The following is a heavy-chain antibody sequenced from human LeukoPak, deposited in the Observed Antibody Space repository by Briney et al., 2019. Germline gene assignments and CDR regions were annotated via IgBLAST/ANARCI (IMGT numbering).Heavy chain of an antibody. Sequence: GGSLRLSCAASGFTFSSYSMNWVRQAPGKGLEWVAVIWYDGSNKYYADSVKGRFTISRDNSKNTLYLQMNSLRAEDTAVYYCARDRTPMGSSWYDYYYGMDVWGQGTTVTVSS. D-gene: IGHD6-13*01. J-gene: IGHJ6*02. CDR2: IWYDGSNK. V-gene: IGHV3-33*08. CDR1: GFTFSSYS. CDR3: ARDRTPMGSSWYDYYYGMDV.